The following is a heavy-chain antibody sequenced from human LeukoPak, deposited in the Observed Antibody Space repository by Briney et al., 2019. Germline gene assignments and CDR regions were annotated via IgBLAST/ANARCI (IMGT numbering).Heavy chain of an antibody. CDR1: GGSISSSSYY. J-gene: IGHJ5*02. Sequence: KSSETLSLTCTVSGGSISSSSYYWGWIRQPPGKGLEWIGSIYYSGSTYYNPSLKSRVTISVDTSKNQFSLKLSSVTAADTAVYYCARELIWFGELPHWFDPWGQGTLVTVSS. CDR3: ARELIWFGELPHWFDP. CDR2: IYYSGST. V-gene: IGHV4-39*07. D-gene: IGHD3-10*01.